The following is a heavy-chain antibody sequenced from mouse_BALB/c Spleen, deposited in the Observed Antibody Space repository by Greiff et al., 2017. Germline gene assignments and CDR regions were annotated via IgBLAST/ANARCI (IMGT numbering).Heavy chain of an antibody. CDR1: GYAFSSYW. Sequence: QVQLKQSGPELVKTGASVKISCKASGYAFSSYWMNWVKQRPGQGLEWIGQIYPGDGDTNYNGKFKGKATLTADKSSSTAYMQLSSLTSEDSAVYFCARDYGSSSYAMDYWGQGTSVTVSS. CDR2: IYPGDGDT. V-gene: IGHV1-80*01. D-gene: IGHD1-1*01. CDR3: ARDYGSSSYAMDY. J-gene: IGHJ4*01.